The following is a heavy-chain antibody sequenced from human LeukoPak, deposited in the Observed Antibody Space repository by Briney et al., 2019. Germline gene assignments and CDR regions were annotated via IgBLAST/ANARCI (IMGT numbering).Heavy chain of an antibody. CDR1: GYTFTGYY. J-gene: IGHJ6*03. Sequence: ASVKVSCKASGYTFTGYYMHWVRQAPGQGLEWMGWINPNSGGTNYAQKLQGRVTMTRDTSISTAYMELSRLRSDDTAVYYCARDLMATDIVVVPAAMAPDYYYYMDVWGKGTTVTVSS. V-gene: IGHV1-2*02. CDR2: INPNSGGT. D-gene: IGHD2-2*01. CDR3: ARDLMATDIVVVPAAMAPDYYYYMDV.